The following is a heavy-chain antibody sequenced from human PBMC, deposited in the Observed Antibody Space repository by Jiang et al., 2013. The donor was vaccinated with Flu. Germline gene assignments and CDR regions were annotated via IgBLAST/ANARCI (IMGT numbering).Heavy chain of an antibody. D-gene: IGHD3-16*01. CDR2: IYPGDSDT. Sequence: SFTSYWIGWVRQMPGKGLEWMGIIYPGDSDTRYSPSFQGQVTISADKSISTAYLQWSSLKASDTAMYYCARVRYLMTFDYWGQGTLVTVSS. CDR1: SFTSYW. J-gene: IGHJ4*02. V-gene: IGHV5-51*01. CDR3: ARVRYLMTFDY.